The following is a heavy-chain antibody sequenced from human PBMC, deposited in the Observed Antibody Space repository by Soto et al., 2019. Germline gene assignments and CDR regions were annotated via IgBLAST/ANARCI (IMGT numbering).Heavy chain of an antibody. CDR3: ATVGVNVGRGAV. J-gene: IGHJ6*02. V-gene: IGHV1-69*06. CDR1: GGTFDNYP. Sequence: QVQLVQSGAEVKKPGSSVKVSCKASGGTFDNYPINWVRQAPGQGLEWMGGTIPIFVTANYAQKFQGRVTIIADTSTRTAYMELRSLRSEDRAVYYCATVGVNVGRGAVWGQGTTVTVSS. CDR2: TIPIFVTA. D-gene: IGHD1-26*01.